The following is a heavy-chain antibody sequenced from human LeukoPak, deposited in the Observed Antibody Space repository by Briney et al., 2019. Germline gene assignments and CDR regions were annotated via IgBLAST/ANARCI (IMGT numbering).Heavy chain of an antibody. V-gene: IGHV4-34*01. D-gene: IGHD1-26*01. CDR1: GGSFSGYY. CDR3: ARRSLMGTTNYNYFMDV. J-gene: IGHJ6*03. Sequence: SETLSLTCAVYGGSFSGYYWSWIRQPPGKGLEWIGEINHSGSTNYNPSLKSRVTILVDTSKNRVSLRMTSVTAADTAVYYCARRSLMGTTNYNYFMDVWGNGTTVTVAS. CDR2: INHSGST.